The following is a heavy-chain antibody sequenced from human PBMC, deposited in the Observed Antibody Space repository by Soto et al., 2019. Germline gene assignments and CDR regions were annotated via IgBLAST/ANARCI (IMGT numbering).Heavy chain of an antibody. V-gene: IGHV4-59*01. Sequence: QVQLQESGPGLVKPSETLSLTCTVSGGSISSYYWSWIRQPPGKGLEWIGYIYYSGSTNYNPSRRSRVTVSVDTSKNQFSLRLSSVTAADTAVYYCARGVVVAAPDSWGQGTLVTVSS. CDR3: ARGVVVAAPDS. CDR1: GGSISSYY. J-gene: IGHJ4*02. CDR2: IYYSGST. D-gene: IGHD2-15*01.